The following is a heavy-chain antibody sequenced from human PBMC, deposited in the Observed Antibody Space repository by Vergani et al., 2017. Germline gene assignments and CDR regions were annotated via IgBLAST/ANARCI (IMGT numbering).Heavy chain of an antibody. CDR3: ARDQGELELILVGPFDY. J-gene: IGHJ4*02. CDR2: ISGSGGST. CDR1: GFTFSSYA. Sequence: EVQLLESGGGLVQPGGSLRLSCAASGFTFSSYAMSWVRQAPGKGLEWVSAISGSGGSTYYADSVKGRFTISRDNSKNTLYLQMNSLRAEDTAVYYCARDQGELELILVGPFDYWGQGTLVTVSS. D-gene: IGHD1-7*01. V-gene: IGHV3-23*01.